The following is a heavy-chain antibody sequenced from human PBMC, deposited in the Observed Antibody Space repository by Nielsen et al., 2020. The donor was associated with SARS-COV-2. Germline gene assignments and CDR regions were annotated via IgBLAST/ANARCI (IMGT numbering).Heavy chain of an antibody. V-gene: IGHV3-23*01. CDR3: AKDRGYYYDGFDP. Sequence: WIRQPPGKGLEWVSAISGSGGSTYYADSVKGRFTISRDNSKNTLYLQMNSLRAEDTAVYYCAKDRGYYYDGFDPWGQGTLVTVSS. D-gene: IGHD3-22*01. CDR2: ISGSGGST. J-gene: IGHJ5*02.